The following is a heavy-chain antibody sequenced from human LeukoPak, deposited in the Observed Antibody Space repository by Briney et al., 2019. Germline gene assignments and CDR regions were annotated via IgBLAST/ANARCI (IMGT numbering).Heavy chain of an antibody. CDR2: IYYSGST. Sequence: PSETLSLTCTVSGGSISSSSYYWGWIRQPPGKGLDWIGTIYYSGSTYYNPSLKSRVTISVDTSKTQFSLKLSSVTAADTAVYYCARRSGSYYNWFDPWGQGTLVTVSS. J-gene: IGHJ5*02. CDR3: ARRSGSYYNWFDP. D-gene: IGHD1-26*01. V-gene: IGHV4-39*01. CDR1: GGSISSSSYY.